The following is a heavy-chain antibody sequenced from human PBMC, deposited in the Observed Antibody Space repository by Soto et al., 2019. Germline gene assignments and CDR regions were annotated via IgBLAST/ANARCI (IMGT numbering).Heavy chain of an antibody. V-gene: IGHV3-23*01. D-gene: IGHD4-4*01. CDR1: GFTFSSYG. Sequence: GGSLRLSCAASGFTFSSYGMNWVRQAPGKGLEWVSSISGSGSSTYYADSVKGRFTISRDNSKNTLYLQMNSLRAEDTAVYYCAKGRTRANSNVYYFDYWGQGTLVTVSS. CDR3: AKGRTRANSNVYYFDY. CDR2: ISGSGSST. J-gene: IGHJ4*02.